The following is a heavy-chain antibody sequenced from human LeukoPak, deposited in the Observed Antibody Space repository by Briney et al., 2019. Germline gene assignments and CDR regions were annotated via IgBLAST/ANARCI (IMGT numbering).Heavy chain of an antibody. CDR3: ARGIVVPAAKNYGMDV. J-gene: IGHJ6*02. D-gene: IGHD2-2*01. CDR1: GGSISSYY. CDR2: IYYSGST. Sequence: PSETLSLTCTVSGGSISSYYWSWIRQPPGKGLEWIGYIYYSGSTNYNPSLKSRVTISVDTSKNQFSLKLSSVTAADTAVYYCARGIVVPAAKNYGMDVWGQGTQVTVSS. V-gene: IGHV4-59*01.